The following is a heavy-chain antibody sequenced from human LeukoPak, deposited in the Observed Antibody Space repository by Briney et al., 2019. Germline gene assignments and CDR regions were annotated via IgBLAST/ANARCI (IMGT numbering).Heavy chain of an antibody. CDR3: ARGIQYDYVWGSYRQTDPPTFDY. CDR1: GYSISSGYY. V-gene: IGHV4-38-2*02. Sequence: SETLSLTCTVSGYSISSGYYWGWIRQPPGKGLEWIGSIYHSGSTYYNPSLKSRVTISVDTSKNQFSLKLSSVTAADTAVYYCARGIQYDYVWGSYRQTDPPTFDYWGQGTLVTVSS. J-gene: IGHJ4*02. D-gene: IGHD3-16*02. CDR2: IYHSGST.